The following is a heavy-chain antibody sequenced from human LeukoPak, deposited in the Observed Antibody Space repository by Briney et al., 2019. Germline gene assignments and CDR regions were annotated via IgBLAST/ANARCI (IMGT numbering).Heavy chain of an antibody. V-gene: IGHV4-59*01. D-gene: IGHD3-22*01. CDR3: ARNLYDSSGSMGIYTFDY. CDR2: IFRSGNT. CDR1: GVSSSRYY. Sequence: KPSETLSLTCTVSGVSSSRYYWSWIRQPPGNGLEWIGYIFRSGNTNYNPSLKSRVTMSVDTSKNQLSLQLTSVTAADTAVYYCARNLYDSSGSMGIYTFDYWGQGTLVTVSS. J-gene: IGHJ4*02.